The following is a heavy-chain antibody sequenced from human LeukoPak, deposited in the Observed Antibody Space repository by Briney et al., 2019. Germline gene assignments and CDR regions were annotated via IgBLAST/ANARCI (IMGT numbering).Heavy chain of an antibody. CDR2: INSDGSST. CDR1: GFTFSSYW. CDR3: ARDCSSTSCYRSAFDP. Sequence: GGSLRLSCAASGFTFSSYWMHWVRQAPGKGLVWVSRINSDGSSTSYADSVKGRFTISRDNAKNTLYLQMNGLRAEDTAVYYRARDCSSTSCYRSAFDPWGQGTLVTVFS. D-gene: IGHD2-2*02. V-gene: IGHV3-74*01. J-gene: IGHJ5*02.